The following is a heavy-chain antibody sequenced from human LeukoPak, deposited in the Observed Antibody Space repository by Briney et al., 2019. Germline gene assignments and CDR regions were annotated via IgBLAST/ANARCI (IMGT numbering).Heavy chain of an antibody. CDR2: ISYDGSNK. Sequence: GRSLRLSCAASGFTFDDYAMHWVRQAPGKGLEGVAVISYDGSNKYYADSVKGRFTISRDNSKNTLYLQMNSLRAEDTAVYYCARSWCGGACTVDYWGQGTLVTVSS. V-gene: IGHV3-30-3*01. CDR1: GFTFDDYA. J-gene: IGHJ4*02. CDR3: ARSWCGGACTVDY. D-gene: IGHD2-21*02.